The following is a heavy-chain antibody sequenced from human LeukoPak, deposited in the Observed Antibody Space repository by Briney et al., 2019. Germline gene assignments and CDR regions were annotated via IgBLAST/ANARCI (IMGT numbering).Heavy chain of an antibody. CDR3: ASVYYDNQNDAFDI. D-gene: IGHD3-22*01. CDR1: GYTFTGYY. Sequence: ASVKVSCKASGYTFTGYYMHWVRQAPGQGLEWMGWINPNSGGTNYAQKFQGRVTMTRDTSISTAYMELSRLRSDDTAVYYCASVYYDNQNDAFDIWGQGTMVTVSS. J-gene: IGHJ3*02. V-gene: IGHV1-2*02. CDR2: INPNSGGT.